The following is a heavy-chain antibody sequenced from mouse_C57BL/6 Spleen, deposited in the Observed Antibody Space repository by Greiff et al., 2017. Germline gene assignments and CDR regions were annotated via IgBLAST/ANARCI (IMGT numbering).Heavy chain of an antibody. V-gene: IGHV14-4*01. D-gene: IGHD2-5*01. CDR1: GFNIKDDY. CDR3: TRVYSNYSYYYAMDY. J-gene: IGHJ4*01. CDR2: IDPENGDT. Sequence: VQLQQSGAELVRPGASVKLSCTASGFNIKDDYMHWVKQRPEQGLEWIGWIDPENGDTEYASKFPGKATITADTSSNTAYLQLSSLTSEDTAVYYCTRVYSNYSYYYAMDYWGQGTSVTVSS.